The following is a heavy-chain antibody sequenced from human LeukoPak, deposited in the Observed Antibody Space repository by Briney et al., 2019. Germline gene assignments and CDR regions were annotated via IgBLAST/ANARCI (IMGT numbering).Heavy chain of an antibody. CDR1: GGSFSGYY. Sequence: PSETLSLTCAVYGGSFSGYYWSWIRQPPGKGLEWIGEINHSGSTNYNPSLKSRVTISVDTSKNQFSLKLSSVTAADTAVYYCARGVGCTNGVCAPKYYYYYYMDVWGKGTTVTVSS. CDR3: ARGVGCTNGVCAPKYYYYYYMDV. V-gene: IGHV4-34*01. CDR2: INHSGST. J-gene: IGHJ6*03. D-gene: IGHD2-8*01.